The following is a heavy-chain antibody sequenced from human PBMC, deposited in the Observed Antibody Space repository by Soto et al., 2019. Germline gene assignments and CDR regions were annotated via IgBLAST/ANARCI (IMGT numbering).Heavy chain of an antibody. Sequence: SETLSLTCTVSGGSISSYYWSWIRQPPGKGLEWIGYIYYSGSTNYNPSLKSRVTISVDTSKNQFSLKLSSVTAADTAMYYCARGLYSSSWYYFDYWGHGTLVTVSS. J-gene: IGHJ4*01. V-gene: IGHV4-59*01. CDR3: ARGLYSSSWYYFDY. CDR2: IYYSGST. D-gene: IGHD6-13*01. CDR1: GGSISSYY.